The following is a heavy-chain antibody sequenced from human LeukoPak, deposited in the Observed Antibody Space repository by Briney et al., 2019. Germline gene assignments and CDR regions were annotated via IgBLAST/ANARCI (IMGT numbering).Heavy chain of an antibody. CDR3: ANAPSLDY. J-gene: IGHJ4*02. Sequence: GGSLRLSCAASGFIFSDYYMTWIRQAPGRGLEWISYISDGSTHTNYADSVKGRFAISRDDANNFLYLQMTSLRPDDTAVYYCANAPSLDYWDEVILVTVSS. V-gene: IGHV3-11*03. CDR2: ISDGSTHT. CDR1: GFIFSDYY.